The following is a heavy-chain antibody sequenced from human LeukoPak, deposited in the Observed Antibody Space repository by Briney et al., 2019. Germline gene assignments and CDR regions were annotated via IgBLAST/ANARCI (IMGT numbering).Heavy chain of an antibody. D-gene: IGHD6-13*01. V-gene: IGHV3-7*01. Sequence: GGSLRLSCAVSGITFSNYWMNWVRQAPGKGLEWVGNIKQDGSEKNYVDSVKGRFTISRDNAKNSLYLQMNSLRAEDTAMYYCMTASRSSTWPPPTWGQGTLVTVSS. J-gene: IGHJ5*02. CDR2: IKQDGSEK. CDR1: GITFSNYW. CDR3: MTASRSSTWPPPT.